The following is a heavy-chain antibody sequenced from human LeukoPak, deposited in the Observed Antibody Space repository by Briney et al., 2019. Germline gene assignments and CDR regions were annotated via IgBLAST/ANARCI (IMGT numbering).Heavy chain of an antibody. V-gene: IGHV4-39*07. CDR1: GGSLSSSSYY. J-gene: IGHJ4*02. CDR3: ARSLGRIAAAGIDY. D-gene: IGHD6-13*01. CDR2: IYYSGST. Sequence: SETLSLTCTVYGGSLSSSSYYWGWIRQPPGKGLEWIGSIYYSGSTYYNPSLKSRVTISVDTSKNQFSLKLSSVTAADTAVYYCARSLGRIAAAGIDYWGQGTLVTVSS.